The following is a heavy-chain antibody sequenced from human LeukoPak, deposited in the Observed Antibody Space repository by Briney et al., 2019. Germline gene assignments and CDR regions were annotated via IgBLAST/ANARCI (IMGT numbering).Heavy chain of an antibody. Sequence: RPGGSLRLSCAASGFTFSSYEMNWVRQAPGKGLEWIGSIYYSGSTYYNPSLKSRVTISVDTSKNQFSLKLSSVTAADTAVYYCATEQDSSGWYGKGNYMDVWGKGTTVTVSS. CDR1: GFTFSSYE. CDR2: IYYSGST. D-gene: IGHD6-19*01. CDR3: ATEQDSSGWYGKGNYMDV. V-gene: IGHV4-39*07. J-gene: IGHJ6*03.